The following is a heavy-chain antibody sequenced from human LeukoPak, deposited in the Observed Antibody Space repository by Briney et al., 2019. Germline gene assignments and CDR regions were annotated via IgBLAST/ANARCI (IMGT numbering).Heavy chain of an antibody. J-gene: IGHJ3*02. CDR1: GGSISSSSYC. CDR3: ARDRDYYDSSGYYDPFDAFDI. D-gene: IGHD3-22*01. V-gene: IGHV4-39*07. CDR2: IYYSGST. Sequence: SETLSLTCTVSGGSISSSSYCWGWIRQPPGKGLEWIGSIYYSGSTYYNPSLKSRVTISVDTSKNQFSLKLSSVTAADTAVYYCARDRDYYDSSGYYDPFDAFDIWGQGTMVTVSS.